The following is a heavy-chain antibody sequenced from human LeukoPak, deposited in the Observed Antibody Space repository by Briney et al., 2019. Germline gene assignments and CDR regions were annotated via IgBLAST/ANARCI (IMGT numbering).Heavy chain of an antibody. D-gene: IGHD3-22*01. CDR1: GFTFISYA. CDR2: ISGSGGST. Sequence: PGGSLRLSCAASGFTFISYAMSWVRQAPGKGLEWVSAISGSGGSTYYADSVKGRFTISRDNSKNTLYLQMNSLRAEDTAVYYCAKDIPTYYYDSSGAFDYWGQGTLVTVSS. CDR3: AKDIPTYYYDSSGAFDY. V-gene: IGHV3-23*01. J-gene: IGHJ4*02.